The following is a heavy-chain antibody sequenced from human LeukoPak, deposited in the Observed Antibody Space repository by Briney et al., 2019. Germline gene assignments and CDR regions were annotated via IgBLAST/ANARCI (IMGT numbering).Heavy chain of an antibody. Sequence: GGSLRLSCVGAGFTFSRFAVTWVRQAPGQGLEWVSTIRGNGGGTHYAESLRGRFTLSRDNSKSTVYLQMNSLRAEDTAIYYYSRGQEVDDGVLESWGRGTLVTVSS. CDR1: GFTFSRFA. V-gene: IGHV3-23*01. D-gene: IGHD3-3*01. CDR3: SRGQEVDDGVLES. CDR2: IRGNGGGT. J-gene: IGHJ4*02.